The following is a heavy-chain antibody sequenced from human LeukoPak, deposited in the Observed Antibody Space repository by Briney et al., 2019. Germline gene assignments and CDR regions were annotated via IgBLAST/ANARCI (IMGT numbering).Heavy chain of an antibody. V-gene: IGHV3-23*01. D-gene: IGHD6-13*01. CDR2: ISGGGGST. CDR1: GFTFTNYA. Sequence: PGGSLRLSCAASGFTFTNYAMSWVRQAPGKGLEWVSGISGGGGSTYYADSVKGRFTISKDNSKNTLYLQMNSLRVEDTAVYYCARDRAAAGIFDYWGQGILVTVSS. J-gene: IGHJ4*02. CDR3: ARDRAAAGIFDY.